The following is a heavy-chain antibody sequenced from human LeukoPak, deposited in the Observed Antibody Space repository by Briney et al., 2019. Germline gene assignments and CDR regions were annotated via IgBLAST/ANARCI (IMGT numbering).Heavy chain of an antibody. CDR2: IYYSGST. V-gene: IGHV4-59*01. CDR3: ARYWGVQLWPHWYFDL. CDR1: GGSISSYY. Sequence: SETLSLTCTVSGGSISSYYWSWFRQTPGKGPEWIGYIYYSGSTKYNPSLKSRVTISVDRSKNQFSLKLNSVTAADTAVYYCARYWGVQLWPHWYFDLWGRGSLVTVPS. J-gene: IGHJ2*01. D-gene: IGHD5-18*01.